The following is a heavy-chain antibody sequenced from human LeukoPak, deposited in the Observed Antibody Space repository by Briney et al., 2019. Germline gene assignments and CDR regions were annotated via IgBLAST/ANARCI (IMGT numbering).Heavy chain of an antibody. CDR3: ARGPFVVVTAILDYFDY. J-gene: IGHJ4*02. D-gene: IGHD2-21*02. Sequence: SVKVSCKASGGTFSSYAISWVRQAPGQGLEWMGGIIPIFGTANYAQKFQGRVTITADKFTSTAYMELSSLRSEDTAVYYCARGPFVVVTAILDYFDYWGQGTLVTVSS. CDR2: IIPIFGTA. V-gene: IGHV1-69*06. CDR1: GGTFSSYA.